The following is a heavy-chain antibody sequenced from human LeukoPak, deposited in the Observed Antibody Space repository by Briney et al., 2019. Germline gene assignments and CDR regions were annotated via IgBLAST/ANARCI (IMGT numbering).Heavy chain of an antibody. D-gene: IGHD1-1*01. Sequence: ASVKVSCKASGYTFTSYDINWVRQATGQGLEWMGWISAYNGNTNYAQKLQGRVTMTTDTSTSTAYMELRSLRSDDTAVYYCARRESNDGNAFDIWGQGTMVTVSS. CDR2: ISAYNGNT. CDR1: GYTFTSYD. J-gene: IGHJ3*02. CDR3: ARRESNDGNAFDI. V-gene: IGHV1-18*01.